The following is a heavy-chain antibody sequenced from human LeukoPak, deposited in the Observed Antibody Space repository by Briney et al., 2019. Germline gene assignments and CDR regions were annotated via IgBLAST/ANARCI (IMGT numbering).Heavy chain of an antibody. CDR2: ISGGTGST. D-gene: IGHD3-10*01. J-gene: IGHJ6*03. V-gene: IGHV3-23*01. Sequence: GGSLRLSCAASGFTFSSYAMSWVRQAPGKGLEWVSNISGGTGSTYYADSVKGRFTISRDNSKNTLYLQMNSLRAEDTAVYYCARDSDGSGSYYSRLGYYYYMDVWGKGTTVTISS. CDR1: GFTFSSYA. CDR3: ARDSDGSGSYYSRLGYYYYMDV.